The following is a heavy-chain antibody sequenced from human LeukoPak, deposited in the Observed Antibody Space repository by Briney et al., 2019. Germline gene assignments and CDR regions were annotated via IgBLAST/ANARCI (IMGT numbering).Heavy chain of an antibody. V-gene: IGHV4-39*01. CDR3: ARYGSGTYYSSVSDY. J-gene: IGHJ4*02. CDR1: GGSFSSTSFY. D-gene: IGHD3-10*01. CDR2: IYYSGTT. Sequence: SETLSLTCTVSGGSFSSTSFYWGWIRQPPGKGLEWIGSIYYSGTTYYSPSLKSRVTISVDTSKNQFSLKLNSVTAADTAVYYCARYGSGTYYSSVSDYWGQGTLVTVSS.